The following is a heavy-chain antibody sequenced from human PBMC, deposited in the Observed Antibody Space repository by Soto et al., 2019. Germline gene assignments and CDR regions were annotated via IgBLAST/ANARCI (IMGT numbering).Heavy chain of an antibody. J-gene: IGHJ5*02. CDR3: ARVIEMNNLEYNWIDP. Sequence: SETLSLTCTVSGGSISSDYWSWIRQPPGKGLEYIGYIYYSGNTNYNPSLKSRVTISVDTSKNQFSLKMSSVTAADTAVYYCARVIEMNNLEYNWIDPWGQGTLVTVSS. D-gene: IGHD3-3*01. V-gene: IGHV4-59*01. CDR1: GGSISSDY. CDR2: IYYSGNT.